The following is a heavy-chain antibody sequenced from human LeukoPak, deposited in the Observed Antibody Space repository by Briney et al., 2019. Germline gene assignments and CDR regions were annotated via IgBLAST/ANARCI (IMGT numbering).Heavy chain of an antibody. V-gene: IGHV3-23*01. CDR3: AKDHGYSYGLFDY. CDR1: GFTFNNYA. J-gene: IGHJ4*02. CDR2: ISGSGGST. D-gene: IGHD5-18*01. Sequence: GGSLRLSCAASGFTFNNYAMSWVRQAPGKGLEWVSAISGSGGSTYYADSVKGRFTISRDNSKNTLYLQMNSLRAEDTAVYYCAKDHGYSYGLFDYWGQGTLVTVSS.